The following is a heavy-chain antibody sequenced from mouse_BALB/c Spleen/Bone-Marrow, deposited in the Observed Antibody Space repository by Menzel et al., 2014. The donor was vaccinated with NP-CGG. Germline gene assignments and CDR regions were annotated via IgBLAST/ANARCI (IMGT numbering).Heavy chain of an antibody. Sequence: EVKLVESGGGLVQPGGSLKLSCAASGFTFSSYGMSWVRQTPDKRLELVATINGNGGSTYYPDSVKGRFTISRDNAKNTLYLQMSSPKSEDTAMYYCARVWYFDYWGQGTGLTVSS. CDR1: GFTFSSYG. J-gene: IGHJ2*03. V-gene: IGHV5-6-3*01. CDR2: INGNGGST. CDR3: ARVWYFDY.